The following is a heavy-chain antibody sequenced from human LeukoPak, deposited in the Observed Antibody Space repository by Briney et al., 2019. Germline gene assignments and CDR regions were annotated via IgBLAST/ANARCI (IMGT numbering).Heavy chain of an antibody. Sequence: PGGSLRLSCAVSGFTFSSYWMHWVRQAPGKGLVWVSRINSDGSSVTYADSVKGRFTISRDNAKNTLYLQMNSLRVEDTAVYYCAREGRVSGYDFDCWGQGTLVTVSP. J-gene: IGHJ4*02. CDR1: GFTFSSYW. V-gene: IGHV3-74*03. CDR2: INSDGSSV. CDR3: AREGRVSGYDFDC. D-gene: IGHD5-12*01.